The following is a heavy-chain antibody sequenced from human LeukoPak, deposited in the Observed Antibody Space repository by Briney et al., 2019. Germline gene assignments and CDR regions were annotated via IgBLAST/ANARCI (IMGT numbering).Heavy chain of an antibody. V-gene: IGHV1-46*01. CDR2: FNTSGGST. D-gene: IGHD1-1*01. Sequence: SSVKVSCKATGYSFISFYIHWVRQARDQGLEWMGVFNTSGGSTAYAQQFQGRVTMTRDTSTSTVYMELSSLRSEDTAVYYCARHSLIGTTLLDYWGQGTLVTVSS. CDR3: ARHSLIGTTLLDY. J-gene: IGHJ4*02. CDR1: GYSFISFY.